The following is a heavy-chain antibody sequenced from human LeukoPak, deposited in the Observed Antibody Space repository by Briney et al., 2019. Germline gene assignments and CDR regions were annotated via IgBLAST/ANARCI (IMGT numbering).Heavy chain of an antibody. CDR3: ARRRGYSYGSNWFDP. D-gene: IGHD5-18*01. V-gene: IGHV4-34*01. Sequence: SETLSLTCAVYGGSFSGYYWSWIRQPPGKGLEWIGEINHSGSTNYNPSLKSRDTISVDTSKNQFSLKLSSVTAADTAVYYCARRRGYSYGSNWFDPWGQGTLVTVSS. CDR1: GGSFSGYY. J-gene: IGHJ5*02. CDR2: INHSGST.